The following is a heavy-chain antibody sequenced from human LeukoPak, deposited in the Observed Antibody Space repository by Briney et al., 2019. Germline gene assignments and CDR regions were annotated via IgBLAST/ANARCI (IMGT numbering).Heavy chain of an antibody. Sequence: GGSLRLSCAASGFTFSSYGMHWVRQAPGKGLEWVAVISYDGSNKYYADSVKGRFTISRDNSKNTLYLQMNSLRAEDTAVYYCARYSSSWYLGIYYYYYGMDVWGQGTTVTVS. J-gene: IGHJ6*02. V-gene: IGHV3-30*03. D-gene: IGHD6-13*01. CDR2: ISYDGSNK. CDR1: GFTFSSYG. CDR3: ARYSSSWYLGIYYYYYGMDV.